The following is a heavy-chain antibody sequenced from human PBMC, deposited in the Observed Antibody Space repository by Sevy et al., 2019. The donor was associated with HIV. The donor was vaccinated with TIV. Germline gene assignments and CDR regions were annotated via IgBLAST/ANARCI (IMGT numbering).Heavy chain of an antibody. CDR2: IKQDGSDK. J-gene: IGHJ4*02. Sequence: GWSLRLSCVASGFTLSSYWMSWVRQVPGQGLEWVADIKQDGSDKNYLDSVKGRFTISRDNAKKSLYLQMNNLRVEDTALYYCVRVRAFLLFGELPRYRFDSWGQGTLLTVSS. CDR1: GFTLSSYW. V-gene: IGHV3-7*04. CDR3: VRVRAFLLFGELPRYRFDS. D-gene: IGHD3-10*01.